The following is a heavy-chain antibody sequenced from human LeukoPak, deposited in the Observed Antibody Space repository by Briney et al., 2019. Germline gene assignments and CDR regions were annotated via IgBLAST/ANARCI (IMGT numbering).Heavy chain of an antibody. CDR2: IYYSGST. D-gene: IGHD2-8*01. CDR1: GGSISSSSYY. Sequence: SETLSLTCTVSGGSISSSSYYWGWIRQPPGKGLEWIGSIYYSGSTYYNPSLKSRVTISVDTSKNQFSLKLSSVTAADTAVYYCATSFSANGANWFDPWGQGTLVTVSS. V-gene: IGHV4-39*01. CDR3: ATSFSANGANWFDP. J-gene: IGHJ5*02.